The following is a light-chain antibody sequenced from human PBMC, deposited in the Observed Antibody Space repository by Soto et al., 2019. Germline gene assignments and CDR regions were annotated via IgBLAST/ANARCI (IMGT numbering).Light chain of an antibody. J-gene: IGKJ2*01. V-gene: IGKV2-30*01. Sequence: DVVMPQSPLSLPVTLGQPASLSCRSSQGLVYSDGNTYLNWFHQRPGQSPRRLIYKVSDRGSGVPDRFRGSGSGTDFTLKISRVEAEDIGVYYFMQVTHWPYTLGQGTKLELK. CDR1: QGLVYSDGNTY. CDR2: KVS. CDR3: MQVTHWPYT.